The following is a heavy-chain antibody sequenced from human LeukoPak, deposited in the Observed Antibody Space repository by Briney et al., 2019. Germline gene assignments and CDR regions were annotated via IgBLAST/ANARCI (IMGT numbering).Heavy chain of an antibody. V-gene: IGHV3-30*02. J-gene: IGHJ4*02. CDR3: AKEGEVRSLDY. D-gene: IGHD3-3*01. CDR1: GFTFRNYG. Sequence: GGSLTLSCAASGFTFRNYGIHWVRQAPGKGLEWVAFIRYDGNNKYYADSVKGRFTISRDNSKNTLYLQMNSLRAEDTAVYYCAKEGEVRSLDYWGQGTLVTVSS. CDR2: IRYDGNNK.